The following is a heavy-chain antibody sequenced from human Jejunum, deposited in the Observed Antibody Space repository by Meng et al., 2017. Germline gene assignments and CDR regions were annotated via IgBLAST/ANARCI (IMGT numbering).Heavy chain of an antibody. V-gene: IGHV3-33*01. CDR3: ARDDGVNSAIY. Sequence: GGSLRLSCVASGFSFSSYGMHWVRQAPGKGLEWLSVIWYDGSNKYYGDSVKGRFSVSRDNSQNTLYLQMDSLRVDDTAVYYCARDDGVNSAIYWGQGTLVTVSS. D-gene: IGHD4-23*01. CDR1: GFSFSSYG. CDR2: IWYDGSNK. J-gene: IGHJ4*02.